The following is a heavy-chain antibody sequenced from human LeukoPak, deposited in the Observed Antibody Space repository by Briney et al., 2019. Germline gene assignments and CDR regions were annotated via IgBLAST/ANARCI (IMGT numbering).Heavy chain of an antibody. D-gene: IGHD2-2*01. CDR2: IKEDANEE. J-gene: IGHJ6*03. Sequence: GGSLRLSCAASGFTFRSYRMSWVRQASGKGLEWVANIKEDANEEYYVDSVRGRFIISRDNAKNSLFLQMYSLRADDTAVYYCARAGYCTSNSCYSPNFYYMDVWGKGTTVAASS. V-gene: IGHV3-7*01. CDR3: ARAGYCTSNSCYSPNFYYMDV. CDR1: GFTFRSYR.